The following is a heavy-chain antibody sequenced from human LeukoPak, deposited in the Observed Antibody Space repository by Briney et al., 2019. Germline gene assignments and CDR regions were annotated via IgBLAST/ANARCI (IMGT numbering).Heavy chain of an antibody. J-gene: IGHJ3*02. D-gene: IGHD3-22*01. CDR1: GYSISSGYY. CDR2: IYQSGST. Sequence: SETLSLTCTVSGYSISSGYYWGWIRPPPGKGLEWVGRIYQSGSTYYNPSLKSRVTISVDTSKNQFSLKLSSVTAADTAVYYCARDWYYYDSSGTGDAFDIWGQGTMVTVSS. CDR3: ARDWYYYDSSGTGDAFDI. V-gene: IGHV4-38-2*02.